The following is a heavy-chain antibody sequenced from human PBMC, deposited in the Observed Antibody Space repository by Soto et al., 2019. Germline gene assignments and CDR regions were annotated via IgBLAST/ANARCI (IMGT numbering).Heavy chain of an antibody. Sequence: QVQLVQSGAEVKKPGASVKVSCRASGYTFTDYGISWVRQAPGQGLEWMAWISAYNGITNYAQNLQGRLTMTTDTSTSTAYMELRSLRSDASAVYYCARRVGATYYGMDVWGQGTTVTVSS. J-gene: IGHJ6*02. CDR3: ARRVGATYYGMDV. V-gene: IGHV1-18*04. CDR1: GYTFTDYG. CDR2: ISAYNGIT. D-gene: IGHD1-26*01.